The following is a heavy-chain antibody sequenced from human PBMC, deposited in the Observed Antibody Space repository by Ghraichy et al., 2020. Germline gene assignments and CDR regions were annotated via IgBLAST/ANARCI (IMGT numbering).Heavy chain of an antibody. D-gene: IGHD4-17*01. V-gene: IGHV5-51*01. CDR3: ARPPTGDYVFWHFQH. CDR1: GYSFTSYW. J-gene: IGHJ1*01. Sequence: GESLNISCKGSGYSFTSYWIGWVRQLPGKGLELMGIIYPGDSDTRYSPSFQGQVTISADKSISTAYLQWSSLKASDTAMYYCARPPTGDYVFWHFQHWARAPWSPSPQ. CDR2: IYPGDSDT.